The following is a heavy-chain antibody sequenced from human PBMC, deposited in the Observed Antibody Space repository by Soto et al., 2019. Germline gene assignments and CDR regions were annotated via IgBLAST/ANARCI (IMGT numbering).Heavy chain of an antibody. J-gene: IGHJ4*02. Sequence: QVQLQESGPGLVKPSETLSLTCTVSGGSISSYYWSWIRQPPGKGLEWIGYIYYSGSTNYNPSLTSRVTISVDTPKNQFSLKLSSVTAEDTAVYYYARRYGGNFDYWGQGTLVTVSS. V-gene: IGHV4-59*01. CDR1: GGSISSYY. D-gene: IGHD1-26*01. CDR2: IYYSGST. CDR3: ARRYGGNFDY.